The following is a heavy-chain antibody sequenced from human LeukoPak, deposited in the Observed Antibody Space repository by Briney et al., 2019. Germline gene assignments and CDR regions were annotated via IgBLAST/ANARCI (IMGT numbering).Heavy chain of an antibody. CDR1: GFTFRNCG. CDR3: AKDYRPHDFWSGLVDY. V-gene: IGHV3-30*18. D-gene: IGHD3-3*01. Sequence: GGSLSLSCGASGFTFRNCGVHCVREAPGKGGEWVTLISYGGCNIYYADSVKGRFTISRNNSKSTLYLQMNSLRAEDTAVYYCAKDYRPHDFWSGLVDYWGQGTLVTASS. CDR2: ISYGGCNI. J-gene: IGHJ4*02.